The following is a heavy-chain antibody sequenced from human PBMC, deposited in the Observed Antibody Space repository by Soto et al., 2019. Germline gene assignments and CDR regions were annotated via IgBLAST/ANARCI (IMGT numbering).Heavy chain of an antibody. CDR1: GGSISSSSYY. CDR3: ARHVRLFPGFDY. V-gene: IGHV4-39*01. Sequence: QLQLQESGPGLVKPSETLSLTCTVSGGSISSSSYYWGWIRQPPGKGLEWIGSIYYSGSTYYNPSLKSRVTISVDTSKNQFSLKLSSVTAADTAVYYCARHVRLFPGFDYWGQGTLVTVSS. J-gene: IGHJ4*02. CDR2: IYYSGST.